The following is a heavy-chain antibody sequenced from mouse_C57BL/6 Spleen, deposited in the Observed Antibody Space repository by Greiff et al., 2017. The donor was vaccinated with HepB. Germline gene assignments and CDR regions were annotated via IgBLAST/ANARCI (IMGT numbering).Heavy chain of an antibody. CDR3: ARYLPGCMDY. CDR1: GFTFSDYG. D-gene: IGHD5-1-1*01. V-gene: IGHV5-17*01. CDR2: ISSGSSTI. J-gene: IGHJ4*01. Sequence: EVKLVESGGGLVKPGGSLKLSCAASGFTFSDYGMHWVRQAPEKGLEWVAYISSGSSTIYYADTVKGRFTISRDNAKNTLFLQMTSLRSEDTAMYYCARYLPGCMDYWGQGTSVTVSS.